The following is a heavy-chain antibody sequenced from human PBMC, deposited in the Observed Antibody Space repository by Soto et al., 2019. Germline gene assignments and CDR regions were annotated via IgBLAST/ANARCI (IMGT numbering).Heavy chain of an antibody. D-gene: IGHD3-10*01. J-gene: IGHJ4*02. CDR3: ARENNVLPGGYFDY. CDR2: IYHSGST. Sequence: PSETLSLTCTVSGASITSYYWNWIRQPPGKGLEWIGYIYHSGSTYYNPSLKSRVTISVDRSKNQFSLKLSSVTAADTAVYYCARENNVLPGGYFDYWGQGTLVTVSS. V-gene: IGHV4-59*12. CDR1: GASITSYY.